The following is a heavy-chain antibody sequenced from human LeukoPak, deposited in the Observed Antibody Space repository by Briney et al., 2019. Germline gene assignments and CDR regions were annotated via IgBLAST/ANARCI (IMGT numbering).Heavy chain of an antibody. V-gene: IGHV3-9*01. CDR3: ARDDYSNLYYFDY. Sequence: SRSLRLSCAASGFTFDDYAMHWVRQAPGKGLEWVSGISWNGATVGYADSVKGRFTISRDNAKNSLYLQMNSLRAEDTAVYYCARDDYSNLYYFDYWGQGTLVTVSS. CDR1: GFTFDDYA. CDR2: ISWNGATV. J-gene: IGHJ4*02. D-gene: IGHD4-11*01.